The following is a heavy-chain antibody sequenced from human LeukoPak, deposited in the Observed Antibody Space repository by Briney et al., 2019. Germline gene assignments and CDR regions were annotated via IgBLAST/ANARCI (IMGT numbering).Heavy chain of an antibody. CDR1: GGSISSSSYY. V-gene: IGHV4-39*01. Sequence: KPSETLSLTCTVSGGSISSSSYYWGWIRQPPGKGLEWIGSIYYSGSTYYNPSLKSRVTISVDTSKNQFSLKLSSVTAADTAVYYCARHPFSIAAAEIDPWGQGTLVTVSS. CDR3: ARHPFSIAAAEIDP. D-gene: IGHD6-13*01. CDR2: IYYSGST. J-gene: IGHJ5*02.